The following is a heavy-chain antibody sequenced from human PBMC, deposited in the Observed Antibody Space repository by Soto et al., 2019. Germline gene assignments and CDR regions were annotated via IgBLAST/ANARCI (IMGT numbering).Heavy chain of an antibody. V-gene: IGHV1-69*01. Sequence: QVQLVQSGAEVKKPGSSVKVSCKASGGTFSSYAISWVRQAPGQGLEWMGGIIPICGTANYAQKFQGRVTITADESTSTAYMELSSLRAEDTAVYYCASEKGYDSSGYYLDAFDIWGQGTIVTVAS. CDR2: IIPICGTA. CDR1: GGTFSSYA. J-gene: IGHJ3*02. D-gene: IGHD3-22*01. CDR3: ASEKGYDSSGYYLDAFDI.